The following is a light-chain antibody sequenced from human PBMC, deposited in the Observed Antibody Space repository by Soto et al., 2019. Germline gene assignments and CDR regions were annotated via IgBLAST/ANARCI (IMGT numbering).Light chain of an antibody. J-gene: IGKJ1*01. CDR3: QKYNVAPWT. Sequence: DIQMTQSPSSLSASVGDRVTITCRASQGISNYLAWYQQKAGKVPKLLIYGASTLQSGVPSRFGGSGSGTDFTLTISSLQPEDLGTYYCQKYNVAPWTLGQGTKVEIK. CDR2: GAS. V-gene: IGKV1-27*01. CDR1: QGISNY.